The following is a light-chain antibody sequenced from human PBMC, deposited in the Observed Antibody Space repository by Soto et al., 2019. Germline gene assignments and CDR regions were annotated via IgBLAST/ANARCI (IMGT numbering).Light chain of an antibody. CDR2: EVS. CDR3: CSYAGSPYV. J-gene: IGLJ1*01. Sequence: QSALTQPRSVSGSPGQSVTISCTGTSSDVGGYNYVSWYQQYQGKAPKLMIYEVSKRPSRVPDRFSGSKFGNTASLTISGVQAEDEANYYCCSYAGSPYVFGTGTKLTVL. CDR1: SSDVGGYNY. V-gene: IGLV2-11*01.